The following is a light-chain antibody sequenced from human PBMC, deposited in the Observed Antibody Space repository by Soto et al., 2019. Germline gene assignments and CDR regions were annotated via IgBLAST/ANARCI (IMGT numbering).Light chain of an antibody. Sequence: QPVPTQSSSASASLGSSVKLTCTLSSGHNNYIIAWHQQQPGKAPRYLMKLEGSGSYNKGSGVPDRFSASSSGADRYLTISNLQFEDEADYYCETWDSNTRVFGGGTKLTVL. CDR1: SGHNNYI. V-gene: IGLV4-60*02. CDR2: LEGSGSY. CDR3: ETWDSNTRV. J-gene: IGLJ3*02.